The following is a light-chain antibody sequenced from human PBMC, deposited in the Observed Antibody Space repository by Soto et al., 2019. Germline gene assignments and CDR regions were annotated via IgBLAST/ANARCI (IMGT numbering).Light chain of an antibody. CDR3: HQSESSPLT. Sequence: DSVLTQSPGTLSLSPGERATLSCWASLSVRRSYLTWYQKKPGQAPRLLIYSPSSRATGIPDRFSDSGPGTDFTPTISRLEPADFAVYFCHQSESSPLTFGGGNKVENK. CDR1: LSVRRSY. J-gene: IGKJ4*01. V-gene: IGKV3-20*01. CDR2: SPS.